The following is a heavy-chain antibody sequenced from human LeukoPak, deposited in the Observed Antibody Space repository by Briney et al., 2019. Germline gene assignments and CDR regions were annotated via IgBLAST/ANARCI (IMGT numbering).Heavy chain of an antibody. J-gene: IGHJ4*02. CDR1: GGPISSYY. CDR3: ARGYGSGIQR. CDR2: TYGSGST. D-gene: IGHD3-10*01. Sequence: SETLSPTCTVSGGPISSYYWSWIRQPPGKGLEWIGHTYGSGSTNYNPSLKSRVTLSVDTSKNQFSLKLSSVTAADTAVYYCARGYGSGIQRWGQGTLVTVSS. V-gene: IGHV4-59*12.